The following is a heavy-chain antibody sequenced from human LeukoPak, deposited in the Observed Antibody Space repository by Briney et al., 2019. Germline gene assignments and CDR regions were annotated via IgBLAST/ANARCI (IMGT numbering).Heavy chain of an antibody. CDR3: ATSGIGPAAGYYYYGMDV. CDR2: ISAYNGNT. J-gene: IGHJ6*02. Sequence: RASVKVSCKASGYTFTSYGISWVRQASGQGLEWMGWISAYNGNTNYAQKLQGRVTMTTDSSTSTAYMELRSLRSDDTAVYYCATSGIGPAAGYYYYGMDVWGQGTTVTVSS. D-gene: IGHD2-2*01. V-gene: IGHV1-18*01. CDR1: GYTFTSYG.